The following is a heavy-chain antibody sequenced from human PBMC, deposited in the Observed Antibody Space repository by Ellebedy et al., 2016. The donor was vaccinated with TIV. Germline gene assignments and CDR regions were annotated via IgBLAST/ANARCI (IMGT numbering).Heavy chain of an antibody. V-gene: IGHV3-48*02. CDR1: GFSFSTYT. CDR2: IAGRSDTV. D-gene: IGHD3-22*01. J-gene: IGHJ3*02. Sequence: GESLKISCAASGFSFSTYTMNWVRQAPGKGLEWVSSIAGRSDTVYYAESVKGRFTVSRDNAEKSLTLQMSSLRDEDTAVYYCARDLTSTYDITGYYPVDAFDIWGQGTMVIVSS. CDR3: ARDLTSTYDITGYYPVDAFDI.